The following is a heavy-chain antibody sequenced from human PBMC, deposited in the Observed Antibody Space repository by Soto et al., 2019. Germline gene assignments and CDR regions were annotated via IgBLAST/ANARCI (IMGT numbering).Heavy chain of an antibody. CDR3: ARDRNKGITIFGVVNAYDY. D-gene: IGHD3-3*01. Sequence: ASVKVSCKASGYTFTSYYMHWVRQAPGQGLEWMGIINPSGGSTSYAQKFQGRVTMTRDTSTSTVYMELSSLRSEDTAVYYCARDRNKGITIFGVVNAYDYWGQGTLVTVSS. CDR1: GYTFTSYY. CDR2: INPSGGST. V-gene: IGHV1-46*01. J-gene: IGHJ4*02.